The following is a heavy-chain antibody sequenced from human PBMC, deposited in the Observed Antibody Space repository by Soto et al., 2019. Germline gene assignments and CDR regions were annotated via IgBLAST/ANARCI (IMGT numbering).Heavy chain of an antibody. CDR2: MNPNSGNT. CDR3: ARVEDYDILTGQGYYYMDV. CDR1: GYTFTSYD. D-gene: IGHD3-9*01. Sequence: RASVKVSCKASGYTFTSYDINWVRQATGQGLEWMGWMNPNSGNTGYAQKFQGRVTMTRNTSISTAYMELSSLRSEDTAVYYCARVEDYDILTGQGYYYMDVWGKGTTVTVSS. V-gene: IGHV1-8*01. J-gene: IGHJ6*03.